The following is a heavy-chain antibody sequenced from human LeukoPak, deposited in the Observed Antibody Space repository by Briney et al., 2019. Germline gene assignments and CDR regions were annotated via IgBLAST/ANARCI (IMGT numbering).Heavy chain of an antibody. CDR1: GYTFTSYG. J-gene: IGHJ4*02. CDR2: ISAYNGNT. D-gene: IGHD3-22*01. CDR3: ARDGYYDSSGYYHPFDY. Sequence: GASVKVSCKASGYTFTSYGISWVRQAPGQGLEWMGWISAYNGNTNYAQKLQGRVTMTTDTSTSTAYMELRSLRSDDTAVYYCARDGYYDSSGYYHPFDYWGQGTLVTVSS. V-gene: IGHV1-18*01.